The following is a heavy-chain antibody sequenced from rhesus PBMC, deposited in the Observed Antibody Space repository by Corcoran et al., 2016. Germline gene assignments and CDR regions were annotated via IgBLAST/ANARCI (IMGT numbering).Heavy chain of an antibody. V-gene: IGHV4S11*01. CDR3: ARHSYYSGWFLDS. CDR1: GGSITDYY. D-gene: IGHD6-31*01. CDR2: IYGTDSAT. Sequence: QVQLQESGPGLVKPSETLSLTCSVSGGSITDYYWDWIRQPPGKGLEWIGNIYGTDSATVDNPSLRSRVTLSVDTAKNHFSLKLNSVTAADTAVYFCARHSYYSGWFLDSWGQGVLVTVSS. J-gene: IGHJ1*01.